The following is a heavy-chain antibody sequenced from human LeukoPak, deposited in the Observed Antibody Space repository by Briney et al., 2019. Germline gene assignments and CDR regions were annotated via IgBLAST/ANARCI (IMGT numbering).Heavy chain of an antibody. Sequence: GGSLRLSCAASGFTFSSYAMSWVRQAPGKGLEWVSAISGSGGSTYYADSVKGRFTISRDNSKNTLYLQMNSLRAEDTAVYYCARDLDPPIDYGDYITDYWGQGTLVTVSS. D-gene: IGHD4-17*01. J-gene: IGHJ4*02. V-gene: IGHV3-23*01. CDR2: ISGSGGST. CDR3: ARDLDPPIDYGDYITDY. CDR1: GFTFSSYA.